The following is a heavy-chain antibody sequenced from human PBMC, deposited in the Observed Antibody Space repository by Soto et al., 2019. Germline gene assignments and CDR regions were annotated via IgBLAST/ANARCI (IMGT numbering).Heavy chain of an antibody. V-gene: IGHV3-48*04. J-gene: IGHJ4*02. CDR2: ISSSSSSR. D-gene: IGHD2-15*01. CDR3: ARGTCSGGSCYRFGY. Sequence: GAALRLSWAGSGFTLIRDSMGGVLHGAGKGLEWVSYISSSSSSRDYADSVKGRFTISRDNAKNSLYLQMNSLRAEDTAVYYCARGTCSGGSCYRFGYWGQGTVVTVSS. CDR1: GFTLIRDS.